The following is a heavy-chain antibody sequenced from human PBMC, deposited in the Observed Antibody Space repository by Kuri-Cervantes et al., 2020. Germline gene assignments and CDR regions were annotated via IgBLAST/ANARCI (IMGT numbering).Heavy chain of an antibody. CDR2: LNPNRGGT. D-gene: IGHD5-18*01. Sequence: ASVKVSCKASGYTFTGYYMHWVRQAPGQGLEWMGWLNPNRGGTNYAQKFQGRVTMTRDTSTSTVYMELSSLRSEDTAVYYCARTWIQLWLGWFDPWGQGTLVTVSS. CDR3: ARTWIQLWLGWFDP. J-gene: IGHJ5*02. CDR1: GYTFTGYY. V-gene: IGHV1-2*02.